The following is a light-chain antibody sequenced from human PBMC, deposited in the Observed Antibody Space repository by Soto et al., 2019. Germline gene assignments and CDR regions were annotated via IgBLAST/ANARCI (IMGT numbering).Light chain of an antibody. CDR3: QQRSNWLALT. CDR2: DAS. Sequence: EIVLTQSPATLSLSPGERATLSCRASQSVSSYLAWYQQKPGQAPRLLIYDASNRATGIPARFSGSGSGTDFKLTISSLEPEDLAVYECQQRSNWLALTFGGGTKVEIK. J-gene: IGKJ4*01. CDR1: QSVSSY. V-gene: IGKV3-11*01.